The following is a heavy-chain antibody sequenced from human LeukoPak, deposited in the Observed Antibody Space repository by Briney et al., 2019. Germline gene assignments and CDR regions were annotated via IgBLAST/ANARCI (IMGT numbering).Heavy chain of an antibody. V-gene: IGHV1-69*13. CDR3: ARDSHLPPYSYGYYFDY. J-gene: IGHJ4*02. D-gene: IGHD5-18*01. CDR2: IIPIFGTA. Sequence: SVKVSCKASGGTFSSYAISWVPQAPGQGLDWIGGIIPIFGTANYAQKFQGRVTITADESTSTAYMELSSLRSEDTAVYYCARDSHLPPYSYGYYFDYWGQGTLVTVSS. CDR1: GGTFSSYA.